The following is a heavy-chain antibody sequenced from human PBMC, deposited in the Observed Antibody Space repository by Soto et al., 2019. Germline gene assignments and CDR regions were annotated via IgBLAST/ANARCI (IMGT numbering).Heavy chain of an antibody. CDR1: GYTFTRYG. Sequence: GASVKVSCKASGYTFTRYGIGWARQAPGQGLEWMGWINTYNGNTNYAQNVQGRVTLTTDTSTSTAYMELRSLRSNDTAIYYCAMVDVYVTPNPQDVWGQGTTVTVSS. V-gene: IGHV1-18*01. CDR2: INTYNGNT. J-gene: IGHJ6*02. D-gene: IGHD3-16*01. CDR3: AMVDVYVTPNPQDV.